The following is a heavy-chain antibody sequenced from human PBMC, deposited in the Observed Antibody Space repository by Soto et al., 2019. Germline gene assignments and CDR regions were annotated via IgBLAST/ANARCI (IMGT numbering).Heavy chain of an antibody. CDR1: GFTFSNAW. Sequence: GGSLRLSCAASGFTFSNAWMNWVRQAPGKGLEWVGRIKSKTDGGTTDYAAPVKGRFTISRDDSKNTLYLQMNSLKTEDTAVYYCTTDPVTMIVVVPSSGWGQGTLVTVSS. CDR2: IKSKTDGGTT. D-gene: IGHD3-22*01. CDR3: TTDPVTMIVVVPSSG. V-gene: IGHV3-15*07. J-gene: IGHJ4*02.